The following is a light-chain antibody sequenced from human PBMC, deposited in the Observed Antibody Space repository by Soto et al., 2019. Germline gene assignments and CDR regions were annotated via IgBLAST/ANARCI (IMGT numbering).Light chain of an antibody. V-gene: IGKV1-8*01. Sequence: AIRMTQSPSSFSASTGDRVTITCRASQGISSYLAWYQQKPGKAPKLLIYAASTLQSGVPSRFSGSGSGTDFTLTISCLQSEDCATYYCQQYYSYPWTFGQGTKVEIK. J-gene: IGKJ1*01. CDR3: QQYYSYPWT. CDR2: AAS. CDR1: QGISSY.